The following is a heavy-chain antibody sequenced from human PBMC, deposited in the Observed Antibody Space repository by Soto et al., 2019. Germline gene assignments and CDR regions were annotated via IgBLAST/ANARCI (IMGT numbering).Heavy chain of an antibody. CDR3: ASGEGDYDYYIGV. Sequence: QVQLQESGPGLVKPSQTLSLTCTVSGGSISTAGFYWSWIRHTPGKGLQWIAYMYYSGNTYYNPELKSRTPFSADTSRNQHSRKVSSVTAASTAWYPCASGEGDYDYYIGVCGKGPTVTVSS. J-gene: IGHJ6*03. CDR1: GGSISTAGFY. CDR2: MYYSGNT. D-gene: IGHD3-16*01. V-gene: IGHV4-31*03.